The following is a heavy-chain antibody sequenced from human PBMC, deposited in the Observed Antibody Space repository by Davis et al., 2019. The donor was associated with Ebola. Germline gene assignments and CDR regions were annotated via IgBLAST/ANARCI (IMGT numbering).Heavy chain of an antibody. D-gene: IGHD1-26*01. CDR3: ARTSGSYYYYGMDV. V-gene: IGHV1-2*02. J-gene: IGHJ6*02. Sequence: AASVKVSCKASGYTFIGYYMHWVRQAPGQGLEWMGWINPNSGGTNYAQNFQGRVTMTRDTSISTAYMELSRLRSDDTAVYYCARTSGSYYYYGMDVWGQGTTVTVSS. CDR2: INPNSGGT. CDR1: GYTFIGYY.